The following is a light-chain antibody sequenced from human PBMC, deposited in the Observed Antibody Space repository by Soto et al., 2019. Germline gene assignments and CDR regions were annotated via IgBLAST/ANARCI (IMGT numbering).Light chain of an antibody. Sequence: EIVITQSPLSLTVTPGEPASISCKSSQSLQHNNGNTLLDWYMQKPGQSPQLLIYLASRRAPGAPDRVSGSGSGTDFTLRISTVEADDAAIYYCMQARQTPRTFGQGTKLEI. CDR2: LAS. CDR3: MQARQTPRT. J-gene: IGKJ1*01. CDR1: QSLQHNNGNTL. V-gene: IGKV2-28*01.